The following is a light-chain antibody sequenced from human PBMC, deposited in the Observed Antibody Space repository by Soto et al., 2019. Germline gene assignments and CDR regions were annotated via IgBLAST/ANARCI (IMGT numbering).Light chain of an antibody. Sequence: DIQMTQSPSSLSASVGDRVTITCRASQSISSYLNWYQQRPGKAPKVLIYGASTLQSGVPSRFSGSGSGTEFTLTISSLQPEDFAVYYCQQYGSSGTFGQGTKVDIK. CDR3: QQYGSSGT. J-gene: IGKJ1*01. CDR1: QSISSY. CDR2: GAS. V-gene: IGKV1-39*01.